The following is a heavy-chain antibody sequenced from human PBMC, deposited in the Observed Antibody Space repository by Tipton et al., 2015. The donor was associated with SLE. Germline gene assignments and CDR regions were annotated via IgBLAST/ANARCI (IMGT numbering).Heavy chain of an antibody. CDR1: GGSISSFY. Sequence: TLSLTCTVSGGSISSFYWSWIRQPPGKGLEWIGYIYYSGSTKYNPSLKSRVTISVDTSKNQFSLKLSSVTAADTAVYYCARRRGSSWYEDYFDYWGQGTLVTVSS. D-gene: IGHD6-13*01. CDR3: ARRRGSSWYEDYFDY. CDR2: IYYSGST. J-gene: IGHJ4*02. V-gene: IGHV4-59*01.